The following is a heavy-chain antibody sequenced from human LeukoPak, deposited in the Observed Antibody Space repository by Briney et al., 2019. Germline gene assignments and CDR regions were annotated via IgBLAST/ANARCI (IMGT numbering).Heavy chain of an antibody. CDR2: IKQDGSEK. V-gene: IGHV3-7*01. D-gene: IGHD5-24*01. CDR3: ARERDRDYFDY. CDR1: GFTFSSYW. J-gene: IGHJ4*02. Sequence: GGSLRLSCAASGFTFSSYWMSWVRQAPGKGLEWVANIKQDGSEKYYVDSVKGRFTISRDNAKNSLYLQMNSLRAEDTAVYYRARERDRDYFDYWGQGTLVTVSS.